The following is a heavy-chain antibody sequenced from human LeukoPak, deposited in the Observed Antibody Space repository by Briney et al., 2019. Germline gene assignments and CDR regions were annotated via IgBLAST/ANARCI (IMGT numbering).Heavy chain of an antibody. CDR2: IIPVFGTA. CDR3: ARVYYYDSSGYYILGWFDP. CDR1: GGTFSSYA. V-gene: IGHV1-69*05. Sequence: SVKVSCKASGGTFSSYAISWVRQAPGQGLEWMGGIIPVFGTANYAQKFQGRVTITTDESTSTAYMELSSLRSEDTAVYYCARVYYYDSSGYYILGWFDPWGQGTLVTVSS. J-gene: IGHJ5*02. D-gene: IGHD3-22*01.